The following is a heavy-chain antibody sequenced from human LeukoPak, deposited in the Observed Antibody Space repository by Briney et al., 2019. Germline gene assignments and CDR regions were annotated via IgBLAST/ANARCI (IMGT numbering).Heavy chain of an antibody. Sequence: SETLSLTCAISGGSISSSNWWSWVRQPPGKGLEWIGEIYHSGSTNYNPSLKSRVTISVDKSKNQFSLKLSSVTAADTAVYYCAREDENGDRYYFDYWGQGTLVTVST. CDR2: IYHSGST. D-gene: IGHD4-17*01. V-gene: IGHV4-4*02. CDR3: AREDENGDRYYFDY. CDR1: GGSISSSNW. J-gene: IGHJ4*02.